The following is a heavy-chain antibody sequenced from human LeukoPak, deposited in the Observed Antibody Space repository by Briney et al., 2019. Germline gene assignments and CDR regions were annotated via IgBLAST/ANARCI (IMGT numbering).Heavy chain of an antibody. Sequence: PGGSLRLSCAASGFTLSSYWMSWLRQAPGKGLEWVANIKQDGSEKYYVDSVKGRFTISRDNAKNSLYLQMNSLRAEDTAVYYCAKPWGATGGSAFDIWGQGTMVTVSS. V-gene: IGHV3-7*01. J-gene: IGHJ3*02. CDR3: AKPWGATGGSAFDI. D-gene: IGHD1-26*01. CDR2: IKQDGSEK. CDR1: GFTLSSYW.